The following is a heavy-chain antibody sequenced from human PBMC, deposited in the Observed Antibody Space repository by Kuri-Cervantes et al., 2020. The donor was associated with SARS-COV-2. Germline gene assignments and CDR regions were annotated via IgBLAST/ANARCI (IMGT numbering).Heavy chain of an antibody. J-gene: IGHJ3*02. CDR2: ISSSGSTI. Sequence: GGSLRLSCAASGFTFSDYYMTWIRQAPGKGLEWVSYISSSGSTIYYADSVKGRFTISRDNSKNTVYLQMNSLRVEDTAVYYCAKDGYGFGASDIWGQGTMVTVSS. V-gene: IGHV3-11*04. CDR1: GFTFSDYY. CDR3: AKDGYGFGASDI. D-gene: IGHD3-10*01.